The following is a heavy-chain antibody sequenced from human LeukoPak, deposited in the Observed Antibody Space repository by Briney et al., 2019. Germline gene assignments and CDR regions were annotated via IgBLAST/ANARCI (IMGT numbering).Heavy chain of an antibody. CDR2: IRYDGSNK. Sequence: GGSLRLSCVASGFTFSSYGMHWVRQAPGKGLEWVAFIRYDGSNKYYADSVKGRFTISRDNSKNTLYLQMNSLRAEDTAVYYCAKVGKYSSGWYTVDYWGQGTLVTVSS. V-gene: IGHV3-30*02. J-gene: IGHJ4*02. D-gene: IGHD6-19*01. CDR1: GFTFSSYG. CDR3: AKVGKYSSGWYTVDY.